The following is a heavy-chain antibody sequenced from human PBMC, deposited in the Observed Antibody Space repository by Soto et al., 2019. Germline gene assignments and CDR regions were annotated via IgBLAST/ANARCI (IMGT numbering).Heavy chain of an antibody. CDR3: ARGGGYCSGGSCYSSF. V-gene: IGHV4-34*01. CDR2: INHSGST. CDR1: GGSFSGYY. Sequence: SETLSLTCAVYGGSFSGYYWSWIRQPPGKGLEWIGEINHSGSTNYNPSLKSRVTISVDTSKNQFSLKLSSVTAADTAVYYCARGGGYCSGGSCYSSFWGQGTLVTVSS. D-gene: IGHD2-15*01. J-gene: IGHJ4*02.